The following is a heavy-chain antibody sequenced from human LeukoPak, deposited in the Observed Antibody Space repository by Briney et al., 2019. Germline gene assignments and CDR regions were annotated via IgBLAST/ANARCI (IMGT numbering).Heavy chain of an antibody. CDR3: ARLRYSNSSAEGFDY. CDR1: GFTFSSYS. Sequence: GGSLRLSCAASGFTFSSYSMNWVRQAPGKGLEWVSYISSSSSTIYYADSVKGRFTISRDNAKNSLYLQMNSLRAEDTAVYYCARLRYSNSSAEGFDYWGQGTLVTVSS. J-gene: IGHJ4*02. D-gene: IGHD6-6*01. CDR2: ISSSSSTI. V-gene: IGHV3-48*01.